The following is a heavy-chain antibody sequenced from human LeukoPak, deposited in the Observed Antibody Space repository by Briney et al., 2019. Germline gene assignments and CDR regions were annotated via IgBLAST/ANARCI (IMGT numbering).Heavy chain of an antibody. Sequence: SQTLSLTCTVSGGSISGGNYYWTWIRQQPEKGLEWIGYIYYTGSTYYNPSLKSRVTISLDTPKNQFSLKLSSVTAADTAVYYCARGLSSTAGSFHYWGQGTLVTVSS. CDR3: ARGLSSTAGSFHY. D-gene: IGHD6-13*01. CDR1: GGSISGGNYY. V-gene: IGHV4-31*03. CDR2: IYYTGST. J-gene: IGHJ4*02.